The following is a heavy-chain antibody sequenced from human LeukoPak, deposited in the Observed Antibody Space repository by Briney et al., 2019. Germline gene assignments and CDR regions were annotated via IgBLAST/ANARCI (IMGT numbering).Heavy chain of an antibody. V-gene: IGHV3-20*04. CDR1: GFTFDDYG. Sequence: PGGSLRLSCAASGFTFDDYGMRWVRQAPGKGLEWVSGINWNGGSTGYADSVKGRFTISRDNAKNSLYLQMNSLRAEDTALYYCARGRDCSSTSCYSDAFDIWGQGTMVTVSS. J-gene: IGHJ3*02. D-gene: IGHD2-2*01. CDR3: ARGRDCSSTSCYSDAFDI. CDR2: INWNGGST.